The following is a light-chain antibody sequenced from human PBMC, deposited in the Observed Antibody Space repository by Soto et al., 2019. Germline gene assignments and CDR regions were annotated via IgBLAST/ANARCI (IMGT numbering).Light chain of an antibody. J-gene: IGLJ3*02. CDR3: AAWDDSLKGLL. CDR1: NANIGDNS. CDR2: SDN. Sequence: QSVLTQPPSASGTPGQVFTISCSGRNANIGDNSVNWYQQLTGTAPKLLIYSDNRRPSGVPDRFSGSKSGTSASLAISGLQSEDEAEYYCAAWDDSLKGLLFGGGTKLTVL. V-gene: IGLV1-44*01.